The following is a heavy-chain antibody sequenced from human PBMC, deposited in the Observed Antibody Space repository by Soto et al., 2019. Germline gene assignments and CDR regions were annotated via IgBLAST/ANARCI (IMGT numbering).Heavy chain of an antibody. J-gene: IGHJ5*02. CDR3: AKAYSGWYTWFDP. CDR2: ISGSGDNT. D-gene: IGHD6-19*01. CDR1: GFTFSNYA. V-gene: IGHV3-23*01. Sequence: SLRLSFAASGFTFSNYAMTWVRQAPGKGLEWVSRISGSGDNTYYADSVKGRFTISRDNSKNTLYLQMNSLRAEDTAVYHCAKAYSGWYTWFDPWGQGTLVTVSS.